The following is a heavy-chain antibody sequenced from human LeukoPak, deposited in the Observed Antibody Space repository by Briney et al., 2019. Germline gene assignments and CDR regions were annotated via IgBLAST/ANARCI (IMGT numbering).Heavy chain of an antibody. CDR2: ISYDGSNK. Sequence: GGSLRLSCAASGFTFSSYAMHWVRRTPGKGLEWVAVISYDGSNKYYADSVKGRFTISRDNSKNTLYLQMNSPRAEDTAVYYCARGVNSYYFDYWGQGTLVTVSS. J-gene: IGHJ4*02. D-gene: IGHD3-10*01. V-gene: IGHV3-30-3*01. CDR1: GFTFSSYA. CDR3: ARGVNSYYFDY.